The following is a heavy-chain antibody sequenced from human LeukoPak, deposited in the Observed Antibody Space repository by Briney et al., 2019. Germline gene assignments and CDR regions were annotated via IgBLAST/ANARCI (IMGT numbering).Heavy chain of an antibody. V-gene: IGHV1-3*01. J-gene: IGHJ4*02. CDR3: AIHCTGGSCSRSYYFDY. CDR1: GYTFSSYA. Sequence: ASVKVSCKASGYTFSSYAMQWVRLAPGQRLEWMGWINAGNGDTKYAQKFQGRVTITRDTSASTAYMDLSSLRSEDTAVYYCAIHCTGGSCSRSYYFDYWGQGTLVTVSS. D-gene: IGHD2-15*01. CDR2: INAGNGDT.